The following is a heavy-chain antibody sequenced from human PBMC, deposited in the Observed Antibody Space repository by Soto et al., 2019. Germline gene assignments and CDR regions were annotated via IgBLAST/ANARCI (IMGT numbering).Heavy chain of an antibody. J-gene: IGHJ5*02. CDR1: GFTFSNYW. CDR3: ARDLLVISSLDP. D-gene: IGHD3-10*01. Sequence: PGGSLRLSCAASGFTFSNYWMHWVRQAPGKGLVWVSRINSDGSDSSYEDSVRGRFTIARDNAKNTLYLQMHSLRVEDTAVYYCARDLLVISSLDPWGQGTLVTVSS. V-gene: IGHV3-74*01. CDR2: INSDGSDS.